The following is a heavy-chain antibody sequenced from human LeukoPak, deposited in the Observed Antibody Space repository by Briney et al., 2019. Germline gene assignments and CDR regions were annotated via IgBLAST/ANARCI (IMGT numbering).Heavy chain of an antibody. CDR3: ARESMLVATIRGIDY. CDR2: MNPNSGNT. V-gene: IGHV1-8*01. D-gene: IGHD5-12*01. CDR1: GYTFTSYD. J-gene: IGHJ4*02. Sequence: ASVKVSCKASGYTFTSYDINWVRQATGQGLEWMGWMNPNSGNTSYAQKFQGRVTMTRDTSTSTVYMELSSLRSEDTAVYYCARESMLVATIRGIDYWGQGTLVTVSS.